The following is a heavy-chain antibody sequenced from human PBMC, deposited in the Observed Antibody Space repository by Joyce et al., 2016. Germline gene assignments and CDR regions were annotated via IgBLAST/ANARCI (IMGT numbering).Heavy chain of an antibody. D-gene: IGHD3-16*01. Sequence: QLVESGGGVVKAGGSLRLSCEASGSTFSSSSMSWFRQGPGEGLEWGAAISATSYYIFHAETVRGRFTVSRDNAKKTLYLQMNSLRAEDSAVFYCARGGISYYYAMDVWGQGTTVTVSS. J-gene: IGHJ6*02. CDR3: ARGGISYYYAMDV. CDR2: ISATSYYI. CDR1: GSTFSSSS. V-gene: IGHV3-21*01.